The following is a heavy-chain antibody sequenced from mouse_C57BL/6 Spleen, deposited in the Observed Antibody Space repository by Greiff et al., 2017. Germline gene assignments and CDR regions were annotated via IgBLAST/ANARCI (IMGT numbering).Heavy chain of an antibody. J-gene: IGHJ3*01. Sequence: VQLQQPGAELVKPGASVKLSCKASGYTFTSYWMHWVKQRPGQGLEWIGMIHPNSGSTNYNETFKSKATLTVDKASSTAYMQRSSLTSEDSAVYYCARRRYDYDGFAYWGQGTLVTVSA. CDR3: ARRRYDYDGFAY. CDR2: IHPNSGST. D-gene: IGHD2-4*01. CDR1: GYTFTSYW. V-gene: IGHV1-64*01.